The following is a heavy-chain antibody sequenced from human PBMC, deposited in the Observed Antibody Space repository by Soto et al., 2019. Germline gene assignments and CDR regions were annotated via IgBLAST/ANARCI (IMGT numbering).Heavy chain of an antibody. J-gene: IGHJ6*02. D-gene: IGHD3-3*01. CDR2: MNGAGTSS. CDR1: GFTFSTSW. Sequence: EVQLVESGGGLVQPGGSLRLSCAASGFTFSTSWMHWVRQVPGKGLVWVSRMNGAGTSSSYAGSVEGRFSISRDNARKTLYLQMNSLRVEDRAVYYCATGGDFWTGGLDVWGHGTTVTVSS. V-gene: IGHV3-74*01. CDR3: ATGGDFWTGGLDV.